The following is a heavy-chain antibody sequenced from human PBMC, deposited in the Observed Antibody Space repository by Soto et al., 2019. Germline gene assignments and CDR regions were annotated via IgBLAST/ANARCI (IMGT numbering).Heavy chain of an antibody. V-gene: IGHV3-23*01. D-gene: IGHD2-2*01. CDR2: ISGSGHNT. J-gene: IGHJ5*02. Sequence: GSLSLSCAASRFTFNNYAMSWVRQAPGKGLQWVSTISGSGHNTYYADSVEGRFTISRDNSKNTLHLQMNSLRAEDTAIYYCARDSTSWYYWFDPWGQGTQVTVSS. CDR1: RFTFNNYA. CDR3: ARDSTSWYYWFDP.